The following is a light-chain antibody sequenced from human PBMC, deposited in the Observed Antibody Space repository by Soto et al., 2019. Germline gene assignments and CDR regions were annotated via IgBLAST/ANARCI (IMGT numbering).Light chain of an antibody. Sequence: DIQMTQSPSTLSASVGDRVTITCRASQTISSWLAWYQQKTGKAPKILIYKASTLKSGVPSRFSGSGAGTKLILPISSMQPDDFATYYCQHYNSYSEAFGQGTKVDIK. CDR1: QTISSW. CDR2: KAS. CDR3: QHYNSYSEA. J-gene: IGKJ1*01. V-gene: IGKV1-5*03.